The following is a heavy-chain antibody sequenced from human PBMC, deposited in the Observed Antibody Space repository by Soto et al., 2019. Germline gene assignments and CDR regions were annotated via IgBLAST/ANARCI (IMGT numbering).Heavy chain of an antibody. CDR1: GFTFSSYA. CDR3: ARSGGYYYYYYGMDV. CDR2: ISYDGSNK. J-gene: IGHJ6*02. V-gene: IGHV3-30-3*01. Sequence: SGGGVVQPGRSLRLSCAASGFTFSSYAMHWVRQAPGKGLEWVAVISYDGSNKYYADSVKGRFTISRDNSKNTLYLQMNSLRAEDTAVYYCARSGGYYYYYYGMDVWGQGTTVTVSS.